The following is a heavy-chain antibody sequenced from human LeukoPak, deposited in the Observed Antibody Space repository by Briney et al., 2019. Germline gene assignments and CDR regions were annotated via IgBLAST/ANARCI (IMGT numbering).Heavy chain of an antibody. V-gene: IGHV3-20*04. Sequence: GGSLRLSCVASGFIFDDYGMHWVRQTPGKRLEWVSGINWDGESTVYADSVKGRFTISRDKAENSLYLQMNSLRAEDTALYYCTRGPDARGPNGPNWFDLWGQGTLVTVSS. D-gene: IGHD2-8*01. J-gene: IGHJ5*02. CDR1: GFIFDDYG. CDR2: INWDGEST. CDR3: TRGPDARGPNGPNWFDL.